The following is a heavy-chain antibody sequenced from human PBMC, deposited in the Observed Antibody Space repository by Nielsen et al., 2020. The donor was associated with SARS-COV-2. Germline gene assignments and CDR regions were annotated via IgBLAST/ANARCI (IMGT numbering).Heavy chain of an antibody. J-gene: IGHJ3*02. CDR3: ARVIVVVAATRGAFDI. CDR2: INHSGST. V-gene: IGHV4-34*01. D-gene: IGHD2-15*01. CDR1: GGSFSGYY. Sequence: SETLSLTCAVYGGSFSGYYWSWIRQPPGKGLEWIGEINHSGSTNYNSSLKSRVTISVDTSKNQFSLKLSSVTAADTAVYYCARVIVVVAATRGAFDIWGQGTMVTVSS.